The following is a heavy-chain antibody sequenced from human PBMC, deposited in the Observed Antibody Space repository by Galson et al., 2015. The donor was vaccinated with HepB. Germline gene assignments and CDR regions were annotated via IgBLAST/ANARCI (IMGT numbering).Heavy chain of an antibody. V-gene: IGHV4-4*02. D-gene: IGHD6-19*01. CDR2: IYHTGST. CDR3: ARGRGAGWAEATDF. J-gene: IGHJ4*02. CDR1: GASIDSLNW. Sequence: SETLSLTCAVSGASIDSLNWWNWVRQPPGKGLEWIGQIYHTGSTNYNPSLKSRVIMSLDMSTNQLSLILESVTVADTAVYFCARGRGAGWAEATDFWGQGTLVTVSS.